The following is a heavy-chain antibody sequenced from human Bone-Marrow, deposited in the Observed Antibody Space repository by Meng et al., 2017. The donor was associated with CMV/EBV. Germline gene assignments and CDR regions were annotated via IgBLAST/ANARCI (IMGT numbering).Heavy chain of an antibody. D-gene: IGHD2-2*03. CDR1: YTCTSYG. CDR3: ARDMDIVVVPAANSFDY. Sequence: YTCTSYGISWVRQAPGQGLEWMGWISAYNGNTNYAQKLQGRVTMTTDTSTSTAYMELRSLRSDDTAVYYCARDMDIVVVPAANSFDYWGQGTLVTVSS. V-gene: IGHV1-18*01. J-gene: IGHJ4*02. CDR2: ISAYNGNT.